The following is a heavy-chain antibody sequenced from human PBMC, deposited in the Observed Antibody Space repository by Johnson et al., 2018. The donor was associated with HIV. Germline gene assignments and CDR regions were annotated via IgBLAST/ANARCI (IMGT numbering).Heavy chain of an antibody. CDR3: ARDASPWGGDYVGYAFDL. J-gene: IGHJ3*01. CDR2: IRYDGSNK. V-gene: IGHV3-30*02. D-gene: IGHD4-17*01. CDR1: GFTFSSYA. Sequence: QVQLVESGGGVVQPGRSLRLSCAASGFTFSSYAMHWVRQAPGKGLEWVAFIRYDGSNKYYGDSVKGRFTISRDNSNNTLYLHMNSLRPDDTGIYYCARDASPWGGDYVGYAFDLWGQGTVVTVSS.